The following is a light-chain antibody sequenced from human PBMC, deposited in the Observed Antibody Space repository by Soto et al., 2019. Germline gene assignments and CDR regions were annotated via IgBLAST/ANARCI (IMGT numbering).Light chain of an antibody. V-gene: IGKV3-20*01. CDR2: GAS. J-gene: IGKJ2*01. CDR3: QQYNNLPPDT. Sequence: EIVLTQSPGTLSLSPGERATLSCRASQSVSSSYLAWYQQKPGQAPRLLIYGASSRATGIPDRFRGSGSGTEFTLTITSLQSEDFAVYFCQQYNNLPPDTFGQGTKVDIK. CDR1: QSVSSSY.